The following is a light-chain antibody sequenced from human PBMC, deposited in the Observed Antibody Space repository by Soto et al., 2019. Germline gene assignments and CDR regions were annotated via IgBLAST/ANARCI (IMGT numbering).Light chain of an antibody. Sequence: DIRMTQSPSSLSASVGDRVTITCRASQSIDTHLNWYQQHPGKAPNALIYEASNLPRRVTSRFSGSGSGTDFTLPISGLPPADSATSHCHQTSSNPDTFGQGTKVDI. CDR3: HQTSSNPDT. CDR1: QSIDTH. CDR2: EAS. J-gene: IGKJ1*01. V-gene: IGKV1-39*01.